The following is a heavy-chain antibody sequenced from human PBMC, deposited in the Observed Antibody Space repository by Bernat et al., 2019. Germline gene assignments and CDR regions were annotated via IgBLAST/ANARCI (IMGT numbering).Heavy chain of an antibody. J-gene: IGHJ4*02. V-gene: IGHV3-30*18. CDR2: ISYDGSNK. CDR1: GFTFSSYG. CDR3: AKEYSSNGDYFDY. Sequence: QVQLVESGGGVVQPGRSLRLSCAASGFTFSSYGMHWVRQAPGKGLEWVAVISYDGSNKYYADSVKGRFTISRDNSKNTLYLQMNSLRAEDTAVYYCAKEYSSNGDYFDYWGQGTLVTVSS. D-gene: IGHD6-19*01.